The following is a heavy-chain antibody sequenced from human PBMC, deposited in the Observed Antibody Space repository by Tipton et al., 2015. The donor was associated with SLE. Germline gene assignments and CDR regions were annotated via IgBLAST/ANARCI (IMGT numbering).Heavy chain of an antibody. CDR2: ISGSGVST. Sequence: GSLRLSCAASGFTFSSYAMSWVRQAPGKGLEWVSTISGSGVSTYYADSVKGRFTISRDNSKSTLFLQVKSLRAEDTAVYYCAKDQAAAEPDFWGQGTLVTVSS. CDR3: AKDQAAAEPDF. CDR1: GFTFSSYA. J-gene: IGHJ4*02. D-gene: IGHD6-13*01. V-gene: IGHV3-23*01.